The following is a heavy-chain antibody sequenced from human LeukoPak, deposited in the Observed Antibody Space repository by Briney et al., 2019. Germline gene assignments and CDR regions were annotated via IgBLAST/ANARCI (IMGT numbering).Heavy chain of an antibody. CDR2: ISSSSSYI. Sequence: GGSLRLSCAASGFTFSSYSMNWVRQAPGKGLEWVSSISSSSSYIYYADSVKGRFTISRDNAKNSLYLQMNSLRAEDTAVYYCARDGGLGGYPPSKNFWGQGTLVTVSS. CDR1: GFTFSSYS. D-gene: IGHD3-22*01. CDR3: ARDGGLGGYPPSKNF. V-gene: IGHV3-21*01. J-gene: IGHJ4*02.